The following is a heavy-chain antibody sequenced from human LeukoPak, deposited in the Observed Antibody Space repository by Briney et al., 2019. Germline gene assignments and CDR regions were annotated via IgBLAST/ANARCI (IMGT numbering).Heavy chain of an antibody. Sequence: VASVKVSCKASGYTFIGHYMHWVRQAPGQGLEWMGWINSNSGGTKHAQKFQGSVIMTRDTSISTAYMELSRLKSDDTAVYYCARGRIHSWSNAFDIWGQGTTVTVSS. CDR3: ARGRIHSWSNAFDI. D-gene: IGHD5-18*01. V-gene: IGHV1-2*02. CDR1: GYTFIGHY. J-gene: IGHJ3*02. CDR2: INSNSGGT.